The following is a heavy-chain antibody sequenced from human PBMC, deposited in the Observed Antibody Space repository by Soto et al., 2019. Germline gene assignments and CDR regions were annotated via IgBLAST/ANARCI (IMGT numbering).Heavy chain of an antibody. D-gene: IGHD3-10*01. Sequence: PGGSLRLSCAASGFTVISNYMSWVRQAPGKGLEWVSVIYSGGSTYYADSVKGRFTISRDNSKNTLYLQMNSLRAEDTAVYYCARDYFARSMVRGVLSYYYYGMDVWGQGTTVTVSS. CDR3: ARDYFARSMVRGVLSYYYYGMDV. J-gene: IGHJ6*02. CDR2: IYSGGST. CDR1: GFTVISNY. V-gene: IGHV3-53*01.